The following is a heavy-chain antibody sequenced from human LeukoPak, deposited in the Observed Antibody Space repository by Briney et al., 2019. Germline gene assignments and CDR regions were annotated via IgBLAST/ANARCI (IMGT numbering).Heavy chain of an antibody. J-gene: IGHJ1*01. CDR2: INPSGGST. CDR3: ARGRSIAARPGYFQH. D-gene: IGHD6-6*01. CDR1: GYTXTSYY. Sequence: ASVKVSCKASGYTXTSYYMHWVRQAPGQGLEWMGIINPSGGSTSYAQKFQGRVTMTRDTSTSTVYMELNSLRSEDTAVYYCARGRSIAARPGYFQHWGQGTPVTVSS. V-gene: IGHV1-46*01.